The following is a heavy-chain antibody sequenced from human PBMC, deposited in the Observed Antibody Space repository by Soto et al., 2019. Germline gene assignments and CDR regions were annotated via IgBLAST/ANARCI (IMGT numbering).Heavy chain of an antibody. J-gene: IGHJ4*02. V-gene: IGHV3-21*01. CDR2: ISSSSSYI. CDR1: EFTFINYA. CDR3: ARDSYDSSGYSTPFDY. D-gene: IGHD3-22*01. Sequence: GGPLRLSCAASEFTFINYAMSWVRQAPGKGLEWVSSISSSSSYIYYADSVKGRFTISRDNAKNSLYLQMNSLRAEDTAVYYCARDSYDSSGYSTPFDYWGQGTLVTVSS.